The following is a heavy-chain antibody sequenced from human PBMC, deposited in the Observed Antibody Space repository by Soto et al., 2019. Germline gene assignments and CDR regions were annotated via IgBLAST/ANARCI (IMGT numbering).Heavy chain of an antibody. J-gene: IGHJ4*02. Sequence: GGSLRLSCAASGFTFSRYAMSWVRQAPGKGLEWVSAISGSGGSTYYADSVKGRFTISRDNSKNTLYLQMNSLRAEDTAVYYCAKLIGSSSWYYFDYWGQGTLVTVSS. D-gene: IGHD6-13*01. CDR3: AKLIGSSSWYYFDY. CDR2: ISGSGGST. CDR1: GFTFSRYA. V-gene: IGHV3-23*01.